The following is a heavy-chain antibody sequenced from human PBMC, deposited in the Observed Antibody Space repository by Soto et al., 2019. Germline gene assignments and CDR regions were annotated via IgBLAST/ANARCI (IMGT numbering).Heavy chain of an antibody. D-gene: IGHD3-10*01. CDR3: AHSPDYYGPAFDS. Sequence: SGPTLVNPTQTLTLTCTCSGFSLTTNGVGVGWIRQPPGKALEWLALIYWDNEKRYSPSLKSRLTITKDTSKNQVVLTMADVDPVDTATYYCAHSPDYYGPAFDSWGRGTLVTVSS. CDR2: IYWDNEK. V-gene: IGHV2-5*02. CDR1: GFSLTTNGVG. J-gene: IGHJ4*01.